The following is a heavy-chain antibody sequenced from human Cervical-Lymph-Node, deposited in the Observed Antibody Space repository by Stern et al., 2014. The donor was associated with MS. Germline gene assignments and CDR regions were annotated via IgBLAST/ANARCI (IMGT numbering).Heavy chain of an antibody. CDR1: GYSFTSYW. D-gene: IGHD5-12*01. J-gene: IGHJ6*02. V-gene: IGHV5-51*01. CDR2: IHPGDSDT. CDR3: ARLVATVGMDYYYGMDV. Sequence: VQLVESGAEVKKPGESLKISCKGSGYSFTSYWIGWVRQMPGKGLEWMGIIHPGDSDTRYSPSFQGQVTISADKSISTAYLQWSSLKASDTAMYYCARLVATVGMDYYYGMDVWGQGTTVTVSS.